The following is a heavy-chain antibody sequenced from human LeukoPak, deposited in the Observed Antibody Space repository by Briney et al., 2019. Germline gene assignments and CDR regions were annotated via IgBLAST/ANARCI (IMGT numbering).Heavy chain of an antibody. D-gene: IGHD6-19*01. CDR3: ARDSVADASYYFDY. CDR1: GGSISSYY. V-gene: IGHV4-4*07. Sequence: PSETLSLTCTVSGGSISSYYWSWVRQPAGKGLEWIGRIYTSGSTNYNPSLKSRVTMSVDTSKNQLSLKLSSVTAADTAVYYCARDSVADASYYFDYWGQGTLVTVSS. J-gene: IGHJ4*02. CDR2: IYTSGST.